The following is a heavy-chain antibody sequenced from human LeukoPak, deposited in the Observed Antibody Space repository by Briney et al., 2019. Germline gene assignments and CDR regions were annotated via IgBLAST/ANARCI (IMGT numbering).Heavy chain of an antibody. D-gene: IGHD2-2*01. CDR1: GFTFSSYS. Sequence: GGSLRLSCAASGFTFSSYSMNRVRQAPGKGLEWVSSISSSSSYIYYADSVKGRFTISRDNAKNSLYLQMNSPRAEDTAVYYCARLVGYCSSTSCSDYWGQGTLVTVSS. V-gene: IGHV3-21*01. CDR2: ISSSSSYI. CDR3: ARLVGYCSSTSCSDY. J-gene: IGHJ4*02.